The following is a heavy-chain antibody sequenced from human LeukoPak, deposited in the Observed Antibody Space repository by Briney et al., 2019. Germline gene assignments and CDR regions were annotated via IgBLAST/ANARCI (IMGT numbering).Heavy chain of an antibody. Sequence: GGSPRLSCAASGFTFSSYGMHWVRQAPGKGLEWVAVISYDGSNKYYADSVKGRFTISRDNSKNTLYLQMNSLRAEDTAVYYCATAGAYSSSWYSIDYWGQGTLVTVSS. CDR2: ISYDGSNK. D-gene: IGHD6-13*01. CDR1: GFTFSSYG. CDR3: ATAGAYSSSWYSIDY. J-gene: IGHJ4*02. V-gene: IGHV3-30*03.